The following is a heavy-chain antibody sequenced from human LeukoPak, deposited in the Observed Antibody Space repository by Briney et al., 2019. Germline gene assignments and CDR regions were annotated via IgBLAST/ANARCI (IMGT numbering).Heavy chain of an antibody. V-gene: IGHV4-59*01. CDR2: IYYSGST. CDR3: ARDRSDGSGYYGYYFDY. J-gene: IGHJ4*02. D-gene: IGHD3-22*01. Sequence: SQTLSLTCIVSGGSIGSYYWSWIRQPPGKGLEWIGHIYYSGSTDYNPSLRSRVTISFDTSKNQFSLRLSSVTAADTAVYYCARDRSDGSGYYGYYFDYWGQGTLVSVSS. CDR1: GGSIGSYY.